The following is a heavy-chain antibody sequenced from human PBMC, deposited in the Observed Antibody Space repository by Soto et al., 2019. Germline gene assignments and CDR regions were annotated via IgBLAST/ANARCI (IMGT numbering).Heavy chain of an antibody. J-gene: IGHJ6*02. CDR2: IYYSGST. CDR3: ARHNYDSSGTAVDV. D-gene: IGHD3-22*01. V-gene: IGHV4-31*03. Sequence: QVQLQESGPGLVKPSQTLSVTCTVSGGSISSGGYYWSWIRQHPWKGLEWIGYIYYSGSTYYNPSLKSRVTISVDTSKNQFSLKLSSVTAADTAVYYCARHNYDSSGTAVDVWGQRTTVTVSS. CDR1: GGSISSGGYY.